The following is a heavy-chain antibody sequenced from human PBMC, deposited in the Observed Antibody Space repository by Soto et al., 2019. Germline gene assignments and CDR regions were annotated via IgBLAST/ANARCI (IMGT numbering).Heavy chain of an antibody. CDR3: ARRSAAAGTSPIGYYYGMDV. CDR2: IYPGDSDT. J-gene: IGHJ6*02. CDR1: GYSFTSYW. V-gene: IGHV5-51*01. Sequence: PGESLKISCKGSGYSFTSYWIGWVRQMPGKGLEWMGIIYPGDSDTRYSPSFQGQVTISADKSISTAYLQWSSLKASDTAMYYCARRSAAAGTSPIGYYYGMDVWGQGTTVTVSS. D-gene: IGHD6-13*01.